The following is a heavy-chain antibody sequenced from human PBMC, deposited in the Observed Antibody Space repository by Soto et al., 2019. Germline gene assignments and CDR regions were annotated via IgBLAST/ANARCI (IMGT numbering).Heavy chain of an antibody. J-gene: IGHJ4*02. V-gene: IGHV1-2*02. Sequence: ASVKVSCKVSGYPFTTYYIHWVRQAPGQGLEWMGWIDPRSGGTVYEQKFQGRATLLVDTSKNRFSLNLNSVTAADTAVYYCAIPPPIEVAGPDYWGQGTLVTVSS. CDR2: IDPRSGGT. CDR1: GYPFTTYY. CDR3: AIPPPIEVAGPDY. D-gene: IGHD6-19*01.